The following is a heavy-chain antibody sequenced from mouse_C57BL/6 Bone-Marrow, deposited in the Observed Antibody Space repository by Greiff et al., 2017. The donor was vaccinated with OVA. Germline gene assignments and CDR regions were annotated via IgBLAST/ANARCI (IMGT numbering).Heavy chain of an antibody. V-gene: IGHV5-9*01. D-gene: IGHD5-1*01. Sequence: DVKLVESGGGLVKPGGSLKLSCAASGFTFSSYTMSWVRQTPEKRLEWVATISGGGGNTYYPDSVKGRFTISRDNAKNTLYLQMSSLRSEDTALYYCARRTPYAMDYWGQGTSVTVSS. CDR1: GFTFSSYT. CDR3: ARRTPYAMDY. CDR2: ISGGGGNT. J-gene: IGHJ4*01.